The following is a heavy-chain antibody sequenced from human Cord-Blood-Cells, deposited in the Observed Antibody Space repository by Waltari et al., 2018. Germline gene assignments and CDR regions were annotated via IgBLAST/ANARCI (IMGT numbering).Heavy chain of an antibody. CDR1: GGSFSAYY. V-gene: IGHV4-34*01. CDR2: INHSGST. D-gene: IGHD4-4*01. Sequence: QVQLQQYGAGLFKPSETLSLISAVYGGSFSAYYWSWIRQPPGKGLEWIQDINHSGSTNYNPTLRRRVTRSVDTSKMHLPLELLSVTAADTAVYYCARVQSGYFHYWGPGTLVPVSS. CDR3: ARVQSGYFHY. J-gene: IGHJ4*01.